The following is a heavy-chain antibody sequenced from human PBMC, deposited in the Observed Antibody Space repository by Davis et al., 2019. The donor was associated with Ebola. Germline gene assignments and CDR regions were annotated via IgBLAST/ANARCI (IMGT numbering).Heavy chain of an antibody. J-gene: IGHJ4*02. D-gene: IGHD1-26*01. V-gene: IGHV3-73*01. CDR3: ARGIGIFDY. CDR2: IRSKANSYAT. Sequence: GGSLRLSCAASGFTFSGSAMHWVRQASGKGLEWVGRIRSKANSYATAYAASVKGRFTISRDDSKNTAYLQMNSLRAEDAAVYYCARGIGIFDYWGQGTLVTVSS. CDR1: GFTFSGSA.